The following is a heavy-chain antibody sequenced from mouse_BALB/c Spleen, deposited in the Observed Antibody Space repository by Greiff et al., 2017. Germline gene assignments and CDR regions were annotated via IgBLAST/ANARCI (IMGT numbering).Heavy chain of an antibody. CDR1: GFTFSSYA. CDR2: ISSGGST. J-gene: IGHJ4*01. CDR3: ARAILRYYAMDY. V-gene: IGHV5-6-5*01. Sequence: EVKLVESGGGLVKPGGSLKLSCAASGFTFSSYAMSWVRQTPEKRLEWVASISSGGSTYYPDSVKGRFTISRDNARNILYLQMSSLRSEDTAMYYCARAILRYYAMDYWGQGTSVTVSS.